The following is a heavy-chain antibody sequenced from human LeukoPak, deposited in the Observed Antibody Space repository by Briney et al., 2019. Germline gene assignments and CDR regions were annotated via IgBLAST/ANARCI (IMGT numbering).Heavy chain of an antibody. D-gene: IGHD3-9*01. CDR3: ARVGIDYDILTGHTGGNWFDP. V-gene: IGHV1-69*04. Sequence: WVKGSCKASAGTSSSYAIRWGRQAPGEGLEWMGRIIPILGIGNYAQKFQVRVTITADKSTRTAYMVLSSLRSEDTAVYYCARVGIDYDILTGHTGGNWFDPWGQGTLIIVSS. CDR2: IIPILGIG. J-gene: IGHJ5*02. CDR1: AGTSSSYA.